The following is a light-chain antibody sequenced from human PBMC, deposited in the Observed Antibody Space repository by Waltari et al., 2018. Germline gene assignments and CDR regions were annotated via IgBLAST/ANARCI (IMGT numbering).Light chain of an antibody. J-gene: IGKJ4*01. CDR2: HAS. CDR1: QSVSSF. Sequence: EIVWTQSPATRSLSPGERATLSCRASQSVSSFLAWFQQKPGKAPRLLILHASKWTTGIPARFIATGSGTNFTILISSLEHEDFAVSYCQQHSNWPSLSFGGGTKVEIK. CDR3: QQHSNWPSLS. V-gene: IGKV3-11*01.